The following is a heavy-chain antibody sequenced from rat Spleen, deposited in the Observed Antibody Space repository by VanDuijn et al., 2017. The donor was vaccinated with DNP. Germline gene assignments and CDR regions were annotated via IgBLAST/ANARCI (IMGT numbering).Heavy chain of an antibody. CDR3: ARYSLRRLWDY. D-gene: IGHD1-11*01. CDR2: IRYDGGST. V-gene: IGHV5-22*01. Sequence: EVQLVESGGGLVQPGRSLKLSCAASGFTFSDYYMAWVRQAPTKGLEWVAYIRYDGGSTYYGDSVKGRFTISRANVKSTLYLQMNSLKSEDMATHYCARYSLRRLWDYWGQGGMVTVSS. CDR1: GFTFSDYY. J-gene: IGHJ2*01.